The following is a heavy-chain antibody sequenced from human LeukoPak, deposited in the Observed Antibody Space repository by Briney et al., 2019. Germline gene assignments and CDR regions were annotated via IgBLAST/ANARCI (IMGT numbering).Heavy chain of an antibody. D-gene: IGHD3-22*01. J-gene: IGHJ4*02. CDR1: GYTFTGYH. Sequence: ASVKVSCKASGYTFTGYHMHWVRQAPGQGLEWMGWINPNSGGTNYAQKFQGRVTMTRDTSISTAYMELSRLRSDDTAVYYCARDYDSSGYTDYWGQGTLVTVSS. V-gene: IGHV1-2*02. CDR2: INPNSGGT. CDR3: ARDYDSSGYTDY.